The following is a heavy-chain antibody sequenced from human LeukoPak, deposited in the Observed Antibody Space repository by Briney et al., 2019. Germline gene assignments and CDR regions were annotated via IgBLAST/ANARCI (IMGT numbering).Heavy chain of an antibody. D-gene: IGHD6-13*01. J-gene: IGHJ5*02. CDR2: IYSGGTT. V-gene: IGHV3-66*02. CDR3: ASSSWSRSNWFDP. Sequence: PGGPLRLSCAASGYTVSSNSMTWVRQAPGKGLEWVSVIYSGGTTYYADSVKGRFTISRDNSKNTLYLQMNSLRLEDTAVYYCASSSWSRSNWFDPWGQGTLVTVSS. CDR1: GYTVSSNS.